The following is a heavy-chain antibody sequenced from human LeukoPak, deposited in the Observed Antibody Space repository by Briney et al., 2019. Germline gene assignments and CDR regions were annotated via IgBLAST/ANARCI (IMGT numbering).Heavy chain of an antibody. V-gene: IGHV3-30*02. J-gene: IGHJ3*02. CDR3: ARDLDYYGSGNSVAFDI. CDR2: IRYDGSNK. CDR1: GFTFSSYG. D-gene: IGHD3-10*01. Sequence: PGGSLRLSCAASGFTFSSYGMHWVRQAPGKGLEWVAFIRYDGSNKYYADSAKGRFTISRDNSKNTLYLQMNSLRAEDTAVYYCARDLDYYGSGNSVAFDIWGQGTMVTVSS.